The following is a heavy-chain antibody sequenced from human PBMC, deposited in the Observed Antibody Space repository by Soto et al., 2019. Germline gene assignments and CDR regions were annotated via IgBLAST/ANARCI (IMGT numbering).Heavy chain of an antibody. CDR1: RFTFSNYW. D-gene: IGHD3-9*01. CDR3: ARERSNYDILTGSDWFEP. V-gene: IGHV3-7*05. J-gene: IGHJ5*02. CDR2: IKQDGSEK. Sequence: GGSLRLSCAASRFTFSNYWMTWVRQAPGKGLEWVANIKQDGSEKYYVDSVKGRFTISRDNAKNSLYLQMNSLRAEDTAVYYCARERSNYDILTGSDWFEPWGQGTLVTVSS.